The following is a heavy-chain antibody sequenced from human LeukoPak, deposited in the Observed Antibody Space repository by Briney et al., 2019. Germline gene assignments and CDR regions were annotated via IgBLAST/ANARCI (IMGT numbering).Heavy chain of an antibody. CDR3: TRDPRRLDY. Sequence: GGSLRLSCAASGFTFSNYWMHWVRQDPGKGLVWVSYINPDGSNTNYADSVKGRFTISRDNAKNALYLQMSGLGVDDTAVYYCTRDPRRLDYWGQGTLVTVSS. J-gene: IGHJ4*02. CDR2: INPDGSNT. CDR1: GFTFSNYW. V-gene: IGHV3-74*01.